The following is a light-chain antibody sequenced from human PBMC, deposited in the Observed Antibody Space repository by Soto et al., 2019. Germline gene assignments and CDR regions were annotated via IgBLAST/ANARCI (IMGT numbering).Light chain of an antibody. CDR3: QQLNSYPRT. V-gene: IGKV3-20*01. CDR1: QSISGSY. J-gene: IGKJ4*01. CDR2: GVS. Sequence: EVVLTQSPGTLSLSPGERATLSCTASQSISGSYLAWYQQKPGQAPRVVIYGVSRRATGIPDRFSGSGSGTDFTLTISSLQPEDFATFYCQQLNSYPRTFGGGTKVDIK.